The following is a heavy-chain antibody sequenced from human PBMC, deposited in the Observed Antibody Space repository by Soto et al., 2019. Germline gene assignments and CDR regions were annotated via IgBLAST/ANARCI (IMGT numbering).Heavy chain of an antibody. CDR2: INPNSGGT. J-gene: IGHJ5*02. Sequence: ASVKVSCKASGYTFTGYYMHWVRQAPGQGLEWMGWINPNSGGTNYAQKFQGWVTMTRDTSISTAYMELSRLRSDDTAVYYCARGGLTHDYGEYSWFDPWGQGTLVTFSS. V-gene: IGHV1-2*04. D-gene: IGHD4-17*01. CDR3: ARGGLTHDYGEYSWFDP. CDR1: GYTFTGYY.